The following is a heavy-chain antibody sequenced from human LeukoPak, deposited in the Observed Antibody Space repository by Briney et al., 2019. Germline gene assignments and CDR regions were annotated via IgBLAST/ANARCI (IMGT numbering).Heavy chain of an antibody. CDR2: ISSSGSII. V-gene: IGHV3-11*01. CDR1: GFTFSDYY. CDR3: ARVGYTSGWYRD. J-gene: IGHJ4*02. D-gene: IGHD6-19*01. Sequence: GGSLRLSCAASGFTFSDYYMSWIRQAPGKGLEWVSYISSSGSIIYFADSVRGRFTVSRDNAKNSLYLQMNSLRAEDTAVYYCARVGYTSGWYRDWGQGTLVTVSS.